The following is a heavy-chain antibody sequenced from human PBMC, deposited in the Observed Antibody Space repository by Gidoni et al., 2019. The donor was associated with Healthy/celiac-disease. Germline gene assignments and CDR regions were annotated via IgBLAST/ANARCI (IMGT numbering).Heavy chain of an antibody. D-gene: IGHD5-12*01. J-gene: IGHJ4*02. Sequence: EVQLVESGGGLVQPGGSLRLSCAASGFTFSSYSMNWVRQAPGKGLEWVSYISSSSSTIYYADSVKGRFTISRDNAKNSLYLQMNSLRAEDTAVYYCARDRSGYDYQSYRSYFDYWGQGTLVTVSS. V-gene: IGHV3-48*01. CDR2: ISSSSSTI. CDR3: ARDRSGYDYQSYRSYFDY. CDR1: GFTFSSYS.